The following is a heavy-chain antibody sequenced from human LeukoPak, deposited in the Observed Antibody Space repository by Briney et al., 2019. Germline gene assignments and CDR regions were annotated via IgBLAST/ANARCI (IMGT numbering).Heavy chain of an antibody. J-gene: IGHJ4*02. D-gene: IGHD4-23*01. CDR3: AKERVVTHYFDY. Sequence: GALRLSCAASGFTFSSYAMSWVRQAPGKGLEWVSAISGSGGSTYYADSVKGRFTISRDNSKNTLYLQMNSLRAEDTAVYYCAKERVVTHYFDYWGQGTLVTVSS. CDR2: ISGSGGST. CDR1: GFTFSSYA. V-gene: IGHV3-23*01.